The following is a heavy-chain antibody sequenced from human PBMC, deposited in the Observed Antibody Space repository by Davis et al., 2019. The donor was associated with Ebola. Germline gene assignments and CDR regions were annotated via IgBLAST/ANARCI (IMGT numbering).Heavy chain of an antibody. CDR3: ARDFDGGNYYFDY. CDR2: IIPIFDTP. D-gene: IGHD3-9*01. J-gene: IGHJ4*02. Sequence: SVKVSCRTSGGSFSSHPISWVRQAPRQGLEWMGGIIPIFDTPHYAQKFQGRITVTADASTSTAYMELSSLRSEDTATYFCARDFDGGNYYFDYWGPGTPVTVSS. CDR1: GGSFSSHP. V-gene: IGHV1-69*13.